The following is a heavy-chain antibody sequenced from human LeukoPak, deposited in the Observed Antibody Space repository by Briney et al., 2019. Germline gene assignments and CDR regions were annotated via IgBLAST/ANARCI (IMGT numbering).Heavy chain of an antibody. Sequence: SVKVSCKASGGTFSSYAISWVRQAPGQGLEWMGGIIPIFGTANYAQKFQGRVTITADESTSTAYMGLSSLRSEDTAVYYCAREIVVVPAAIVGYFDYWGQGTLVTVSS. J-gene: IGHJ4*02. V-gene: IGHV1-69*13. CDR1: GGTFSSYA. CDR2: IIPIFGTA. CDR3: AREIVVVPAAIVGYFDY. D-gene: IGHD2-2*01.